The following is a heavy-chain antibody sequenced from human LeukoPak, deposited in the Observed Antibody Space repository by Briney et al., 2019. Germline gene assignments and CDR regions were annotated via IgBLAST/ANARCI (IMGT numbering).Heavy chain of an antibody. J-gene: IGHJ4*02. Sequence: PGGSLRLSCAASGFIFSSYAMSWVRQAPGKGLEWVAAISGRGGSTYYADSVKGRFTLSRENANDMLDLQMNSLRAEDTAVYYCAKQGQWLTTPCGYWGQGTLVTVSS. V-gene: IGHV3-23*01. D-gene: IGHD6-19*01. CDR2: ISGRGGST. CDR3: AKQGQWLTTPCGY. CDR1: GFIFSSYA.